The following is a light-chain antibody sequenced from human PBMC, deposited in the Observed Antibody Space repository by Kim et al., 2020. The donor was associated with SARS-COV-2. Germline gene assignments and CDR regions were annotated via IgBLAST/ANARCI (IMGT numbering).Light chain of an antibody. CDR1: SRDVGTYNY. V-gene: IGLV2-14*01. J-gene: IGLJ3*02. Sequence: QSLPVSCTGTSRDVGTYNYVSSYQQQPVKIPKLLLYEVTKRPSGASDRFSGSKSGNTASLTISGLQAEDEADYYCNSYTSSDTWVFGGGTKLTVL. CDR2: EVT. CDR3: NSYTSSDTWV.